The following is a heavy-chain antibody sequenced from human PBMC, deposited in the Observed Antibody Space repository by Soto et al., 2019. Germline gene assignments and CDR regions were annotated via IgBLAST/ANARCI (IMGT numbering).Heavy chain of an antibody. J-gene: IGHJ6*02. V-gene: IGHV4-34*01. Sequence: KTSETLSLTCAVYGGSFSGYYWSWIRQPPGKGLEWIGEINHSGSTNYNPSLKSRVTISVDTSKNQFSLKLSSVTAADTAVYYCARLGVRRSPWLVISSYYYYGMDVWGQGTTVTVSS. CDR2: INHSGST. D-gene: IGHD6-19*01. CDR3: ARLGVRRSPWLVISSYYYYGMDV. CDR1: GGSFSGYY.